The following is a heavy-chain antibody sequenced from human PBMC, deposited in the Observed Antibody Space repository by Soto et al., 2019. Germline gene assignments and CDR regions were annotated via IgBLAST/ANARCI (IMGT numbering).Heavy chain of an antibody. D-gene: IGHD3-16*01. CDR1: GGSISSSSSY. J-gene: IGHJ4*02. V-gene: IGHV4-39*01. CDR2: IYYSGST. Sequence: SETLSLTCTVSGGSISSSSSYWGWIRQPPGKGLEWIGSIYYSGSTYYNPPLKSRVNILQDTSKNQFSLNLTSMTAADTAVYYCARLGTLGYIMRGNFDSWGQGTLVTVSS. CDR3: ARLGTLGYIMRGNFDS.